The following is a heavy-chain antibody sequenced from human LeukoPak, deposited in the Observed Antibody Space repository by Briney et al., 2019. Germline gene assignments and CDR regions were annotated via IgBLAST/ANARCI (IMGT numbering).Heavy chain of an antibody. CDR3: ATEAVTGRGAYFDY. D-gene: IGHD6-19*01. J-gene: IGHJ4*02. Sequence: PGGSLRLSCVASGFTISTYGMHWVRQAPGKGLEWVAVISYDGSNKYYADSVKGRFTISRTNSRDTLSLQMNSLRAEDTAVYYCATEAVTGRGAYFDYCGQGTLVTVSS. CDR2: ISYDGSNK. CDR1: GFTISTYG. V-gene: IGHV3-30*03.